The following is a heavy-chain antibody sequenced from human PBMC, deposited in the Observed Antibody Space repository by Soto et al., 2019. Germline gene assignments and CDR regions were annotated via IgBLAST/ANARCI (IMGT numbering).Heavy chain of an antibody. D-gene: IGHD6-13*01. CDR3: ARTAAAGTGTIGGPDY. Sequence: QVQLVESGGGVVQPGRSLRLSCAASGFTFRSYAMHRVRQAPGKGLEWVAVISYDGSNKYYADSVKGRFTISRDNSKNTLYLPMNILRAEDTAVYYCARTAAAGTGTIGGPDYWGQGTLVTVSS. CDR1: GFTFRSYA. CDR2: ISYDGSNK. V-gene: IGHV3-30-3*01. J-gene: IGHJ4*02.